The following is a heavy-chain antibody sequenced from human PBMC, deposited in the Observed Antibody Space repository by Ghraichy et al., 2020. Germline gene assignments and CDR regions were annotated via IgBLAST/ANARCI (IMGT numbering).Heavy chain of an antibody. V-gene: IGHV3-23*01. J-gene: IGHJ6*02. CDR2: LSGSGGST. Sequence: RGSLNISCAASGFTFRSYAMSWVRQAPGKGLEWVSGLSGSGGSTYYADSVKGRFIISRDNSKSTLYLQMNSLRAEDTAVYYCAKLNYDSSGRYYYYYGMDVWGQGTTVTVSS. CDR1: GFTFRSYA. CDR3: AKLNYDSSGRYYYYYGMDV. D-gene: IGHD3-22*01.